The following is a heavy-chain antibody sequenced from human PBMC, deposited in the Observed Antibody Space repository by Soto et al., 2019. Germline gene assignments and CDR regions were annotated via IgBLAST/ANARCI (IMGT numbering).Heavy chain of an antibody. CDR1: GFPFSSYA. Sequence: QSGGSLRRSSSSSGFPFSSYAMSSVRQSPGKGLEWVSAISGSGGSTYYADSVKGRFTISRDNSKNTLYLQMNSLRAEDTAVYYCANAWELRAWFDPWGQGTLVTVSS. CDR2: ISGSGGST. V-gene: IGHV3-23*01. CDR3: ANAWELRAWFDP. J-gene: IGHJ5*02. D-gene: IGHD1-26*01.